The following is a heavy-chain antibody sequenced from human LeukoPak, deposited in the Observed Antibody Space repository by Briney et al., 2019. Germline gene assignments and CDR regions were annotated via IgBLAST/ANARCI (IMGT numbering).Heavy chain of an antibody. CDR1: GFTFTSYW. V-gene: IGHV3-7*01. J-gene: IGHJ4*02. CDR2: INQGGSEK. CDR3: ARDATRGGDFDY. Sequence: PGGSLRLSCAASGFTFTSYWMTWVRQAPGKGLEWVANINQGGSEKRYVDSVKGRFIISRDNAKNSLSLQLNSLTAEDTAVYYCARDATRGGDFDYWGQGTLVTVSS. D-gene: IGHD3-16*01.